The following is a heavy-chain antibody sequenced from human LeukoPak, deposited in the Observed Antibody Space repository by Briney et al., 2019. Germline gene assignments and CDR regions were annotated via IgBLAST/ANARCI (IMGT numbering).Heavy chain of an antibody. CDR2: IKQDGGEK. V-gene: IGHV3-7*01. Sequence: GGSLRLSCAASGFTFSSYAMSWVRQAPGKGLEWVANIKQDGGEKYYVDSVKGRFTISRDNAKNSLYLQMNSLRAEDTAVYYCARDHRPRYSSGWYAFDYWGQGTLVTVSS. CDR1: GFTFSSYA. CDR3: ARDHRPRYSSGWYAFDY. J-gene: IGHJ4*02. D-gene: IGHD6-19*01.